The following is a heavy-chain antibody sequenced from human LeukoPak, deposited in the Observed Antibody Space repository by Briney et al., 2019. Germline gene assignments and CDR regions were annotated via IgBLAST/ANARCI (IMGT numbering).Heavy chain of an antibody. D-gene: IGHD1-14*01. CDR2: IIPILGIA. Sequence: SVKVSCKASGGTFSSYAISWVRQAPGQGLEWMGRIIPILGIANYAQKFQGRVTITADKSTSTAYMELSSLRSEDTAVYYCATDRARYPEAFDIWGQGTMVTVSS. J-gene: IGHJ3*02. CDR1: GGTFSSYA. CDR3: ATDRARYPEAFDI. V-gene: IGHV1-69*04.